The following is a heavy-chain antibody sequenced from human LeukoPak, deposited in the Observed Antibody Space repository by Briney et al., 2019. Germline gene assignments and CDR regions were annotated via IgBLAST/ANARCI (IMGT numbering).Heavy chain of an antibody. CDR2: MYYSGST. D-gene: IGHD3-22*01. Sequence: SETLSLTCTVSGGSISSSSYYWGWIRQPPGKGPEWIGSMYYSGSTYYNPSLKSRVTISVDTSKNQFSLKLSSVTAADTAVYYRARPYYYDSSGYAFDIWGQGTMVTVSS. V-gene: IGHV4-39*01. CDR1: GGSISSSSYY. J-gene: IGHJ3*02. CDR3: ARPYYYDSSGYAFDI.